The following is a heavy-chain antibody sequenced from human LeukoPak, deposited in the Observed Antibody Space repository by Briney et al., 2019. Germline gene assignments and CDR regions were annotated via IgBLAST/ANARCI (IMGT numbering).Heavy chain of an antibody. J-gene: IGHJ4*02. CDR2: IIPILGIA. D-gene: IGHD2-8*01. Sequence: VASVKVSCKASGYTFTSYGISWVRQAPGQGLEWMGRIIPILGIANYAQKFQGRVTITADKSTSTAYMELSSLRSEDTAVYYCARDPERYCTNGVCSDYWGQGTLVTVSS. V-gene: IGHV1-69*04. CDR1: GYTFTSYG. CDR3: ARDPERYCTNGVCSDY.